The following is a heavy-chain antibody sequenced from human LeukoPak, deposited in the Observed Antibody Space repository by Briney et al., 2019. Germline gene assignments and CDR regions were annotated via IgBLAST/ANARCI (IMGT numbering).Heavy chain of an antibody. Sequence: GGSLRLSCAASGFAFSNFAMTWVRQAPGKGLECVSLISGNGGATYYTDSVKGRFTISRDNSKSTLFLQMNSLRADDTAVYYCAKGSGSPYYFDYWGQGTLVTVSS. D-gene: IGHD3-10*01. J-gene: IGHJ4*02. V-gene: IGHV3-23*01. CDR1: GFAFSNFA. CDR3: AKGSGSPYYFDY. CDR2: ISGNGGAT.